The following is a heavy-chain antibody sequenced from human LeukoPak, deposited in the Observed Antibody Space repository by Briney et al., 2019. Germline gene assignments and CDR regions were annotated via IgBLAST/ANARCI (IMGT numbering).Heavy chain of an antibody. Sequence: GGSLRLSCAASGFTLSSYAMSWVRQAPGKGLEWVSAIGGSGSSTYYADSVKGRFTISRDNPKNTLYLQMNSLRADDTAVYYCATGSGSWGQGTRVTVSS. CDR1: GFTLSSYA. CDR2: IGGSGSST. J-gene: IGHJ4*02. V-gene: IGHV3-23*01. D-gene: IGHD2-15*01. CDR3: ATGSGS.